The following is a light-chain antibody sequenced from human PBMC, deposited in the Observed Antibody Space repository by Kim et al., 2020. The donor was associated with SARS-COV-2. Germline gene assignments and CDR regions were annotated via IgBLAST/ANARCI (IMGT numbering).Light chain of an antibody. CDR1: KLGDKY. CDR3: QAWDSSTVVV. Sequence: VSPGNTASITCSGDKLGDKYACWYQQKPGQSPVRVIYQDSKRPSGIPERFSGYNSGNTANLTYGGTQAMDEADYYCQAWDSSTVVVFGGGTQLTV. CDR2: QDS. J-gene: IGLJ2*01. V-gene: IGLV3-1*01.